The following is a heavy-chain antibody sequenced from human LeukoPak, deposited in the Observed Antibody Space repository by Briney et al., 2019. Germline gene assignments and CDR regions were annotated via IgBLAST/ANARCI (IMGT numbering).Heavy chain of an antibody. Sequence: ASVKVSCKASGYTFTSYAMNWVRQAPGQRLEWMGWINTNTGNPTYAQGFTGRFVFSLDTSVSTAYLQISSLKAEDTAVYYCARGGSVPGYWYFDLWGRGTLVTVSS. CDR3: ARGGSVPGYWYFDL. CDR2: INTNTGNP. V-gene: IGHV7-4-1*02. J-gene: IGHJ2*01. CDR1: GYTFTSYA.